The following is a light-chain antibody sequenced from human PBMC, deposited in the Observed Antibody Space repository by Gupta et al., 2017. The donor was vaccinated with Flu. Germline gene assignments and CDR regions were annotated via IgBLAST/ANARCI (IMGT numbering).Light chain of an antibody. CDR3: SSYTSSSTFDV. J-gene: IGLJ1*01. Sequence: QSALTQPASVAGSPGPSITISCTGTSSDVGGSDYVSWYQQNPDKAPKLIIYDVTNRPSGVSSRFSGSKSGNTASLTISGLQAEDETDYYCSSYTSSSTFDVFGTGTKVTVL. CDR2: DVT. V-gene: IGLV2-14*01. CDR1: SSDVGGSDY.